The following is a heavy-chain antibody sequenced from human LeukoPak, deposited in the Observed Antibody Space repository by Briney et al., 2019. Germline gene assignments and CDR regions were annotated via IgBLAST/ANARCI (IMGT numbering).Heavy chain of an antibody. Sequence: SETLSLTCAVYGGSFSGYYWSWIRQPPGKGLEWIGEINHSGSTNYNPSLKSRVTISGDTSKNQFSLKLSYVTGADTAVYYCARLYPFDYWGQGTLVSVSS. V-gene: IGHV4-34*01. CDR2: INHSGST. D-gene: IGHD2-2*01. CDR3: ARLYPFDY. CDR1: GGSFSGYY. J-gene: IGHJ4*02.